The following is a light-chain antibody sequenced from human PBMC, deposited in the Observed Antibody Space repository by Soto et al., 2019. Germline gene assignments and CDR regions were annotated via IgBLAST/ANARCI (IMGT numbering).Light chain of an antibody. CDR1: QSVSSN. Sequence: EILLTQSPATLSLSRGERATLSCRASQSVSSNLAWYQQKPGQAPRLLIYGASTRATGIPARFSGSGSGTEFTLTISSLQSEDFAVYYCQQYNNWQITFGQGTLLEIK. V-gene: IGKV3-15*01. CDR3: QQYNNWQIT. CDR2: GAS. J-gene: IGKJ5*01.